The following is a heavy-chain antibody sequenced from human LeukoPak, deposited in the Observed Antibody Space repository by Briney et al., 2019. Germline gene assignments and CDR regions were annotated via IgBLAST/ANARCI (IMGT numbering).Heavy chain of an antibody. CDR2: ISGSGGST. V-gene: IGHV3-23*01. CDR1: GFTFSSYE. CDR3: ATARTLRVTTSFDY. Sequence: GGSLRLSCAASGFTFSSYEMNWVRQAPGKGLEWVSGISGSGGSTYYADSVKGRFTISRENSKNTLYLHMSSLRAEDTAVYYCATARTLRVTTSFDYWGQGTLVTVSS. J-gene: IGHJ4*02. D-gene: IGHD4-17*01.